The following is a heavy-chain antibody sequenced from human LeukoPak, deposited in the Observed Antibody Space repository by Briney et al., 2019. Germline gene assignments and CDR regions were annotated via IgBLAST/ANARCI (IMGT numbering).Heavy chain of an antibody. J-gene: IGHJ4*02. CDR2: FSYDGSDI. V-gene: IGHV3-30*18. Sequence: PGRSLRLSCAASGFTFSSYGMHWVRQAPGKRLEWVAVFSYDGSDIYYGDSVKGRFTISRDISKNTLYLQMNSLRAEDTAVYYCVKEQSSGGYRVADYWGQGTLVTVSS. CDR3: VKEQSSGGYRVADY. D-gene: IGHD6-19*01. CDR1: GFTFSSYG.